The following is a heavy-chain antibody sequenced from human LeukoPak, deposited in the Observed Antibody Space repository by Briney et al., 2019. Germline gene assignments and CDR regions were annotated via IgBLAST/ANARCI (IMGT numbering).Heavy chain of an antibody. D-gene: IGHD6-13*01. J-gene: IGHJ3*02. CDR3: ARDAATDDAFDI. CDR1: GLTFSSYN. CDR2: ISSSSSYR. V-gene: IGHV3-21*06. Sequence: GGSLRLSCAASGLTFSSYNMNWVRQAPGKGLEWVSSISSSSSYRIYADAVEGRFTISRDNAKNSLYLQMNSLRAEDTAVYYCARDAATDDAFDIWGQGTMVTVSS.